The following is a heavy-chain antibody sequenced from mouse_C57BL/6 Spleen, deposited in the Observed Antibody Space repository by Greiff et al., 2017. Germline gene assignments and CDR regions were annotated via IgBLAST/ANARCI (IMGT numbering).Heavy chain of an antibody. CDR2: IDPSGSYT. CDR3: ARIYGSSLAWFAY. D-gene: IGHD1-1*01. CDR1: GYTFTSYW. J-gene: IGHJ3*01. Sequence: QVQLQQPGAELVMPGASVKLSCKASGYTFTSYWMHWVKQRPGQGLEWIGEIDPSGSYTYYNEKFKGKSTLTVDKSSSTAYMQLSSLTSEDSAVYYCARIYGSSLAWFAYWGQGTLVTVSA. V-gene: IGHV1-69*01.